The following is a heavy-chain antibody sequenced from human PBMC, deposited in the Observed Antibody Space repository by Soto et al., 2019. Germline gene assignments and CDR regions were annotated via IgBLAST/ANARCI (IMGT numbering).Heavy chain of an antibody. CDR1: GGSISSGGYS. CDR2: IYHSGST. D-gene: IGHD5-18*01. V-gene: IGHV4-30-2*05. CDR3: ARVPEKAGYSYGFFDY. Sequence: PSETLSLTCAVSGGSISSGGYSWSWIRQLPGKGLEWIGYIYHSGSTYYNPSLKSRITINPDTSKNQFSLQLNSVTPEDTAVYNCARVPEKAGYSYGFFDYWGQGTLVTVSS. J-gene: IGHJ4*02.